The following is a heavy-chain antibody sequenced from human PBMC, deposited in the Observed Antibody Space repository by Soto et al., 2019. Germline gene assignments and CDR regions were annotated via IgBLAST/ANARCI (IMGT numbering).Heavy chain of an antibody. J-gene: IGHJ5*02. CDR3: ARVSRIRWFDP. V-gene: IGHV4-31*03. CDR2: IYYSGST. Sequence: PSETLSVTCTVSGGSISSGGYYWSWIRQHPGKGLEWIGYIYYSGSTYYNPSLKSRVTISVDTSKNQFSLKLSSVTAADTAVYYCARVSRIRWFDPWGQGTLVTVSS. CDR1: GGSISSGGYY.